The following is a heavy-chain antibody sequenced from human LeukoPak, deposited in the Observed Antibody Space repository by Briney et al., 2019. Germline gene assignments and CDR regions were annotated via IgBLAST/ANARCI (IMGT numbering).Heavy chain of an antibody. V-gene: IGHV3-66*01. J-gene: IGHJ1*01. Sequence: GGSLRLSCVASGFTVSSNYMSWVRQAPGKGLEWVSVIYSGGSTYYADSVEGRFTISRDNSKNTLYLQMNSLRAEDTAVYYCAKEYIEYFQHWGQGTLVTVSS. CDR3: AKEYIEYFQH. D-gene: IGHD1-1*01. CDR1: GFTVSSNY. CDR2: IYSGGST.